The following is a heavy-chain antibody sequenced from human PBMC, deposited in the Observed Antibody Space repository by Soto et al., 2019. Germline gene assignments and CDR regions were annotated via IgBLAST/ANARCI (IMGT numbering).Heavy chain of an antibody. CDR3: AKGMATIPAFDY. CDR1: GFTFSSYA. D-gene: IGHD5-12*01. CDR2: ISGSGGST. V-gene: IGHV3-23*01. Sequence: AALRLSGAASGFTFSSYAMRWDRQAPGKGLEWFSAISGSGGSTYYADSVKGRFTISRDNSKNTLYLQMNSLRAEDTAVYYCAKGMATIPAFDYWGQGTLVSVS. J-gene: IGHJ4*02.